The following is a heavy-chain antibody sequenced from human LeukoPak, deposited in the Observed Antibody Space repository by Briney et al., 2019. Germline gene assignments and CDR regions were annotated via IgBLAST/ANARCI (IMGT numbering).Heavy chain of an antibody. J-gene: IGHJ3*02. CDR2: IIPIFGTA. Sequence: GASVRVPCKTSGGTFSSYAISWVRQAPGQGLEWMGGIIPIFGTANYAQKFQGRVTITADESTSTAYMELSSLRSEDTAVYYCARGWRMVATDDAFDIWGQGTMVTVSS. V-gene: IGHV1-69*13. CDR3: ARGWRMVATDDAFDI. CDR1: GGTFSSYA. D-gene: IGHD5-12*01.